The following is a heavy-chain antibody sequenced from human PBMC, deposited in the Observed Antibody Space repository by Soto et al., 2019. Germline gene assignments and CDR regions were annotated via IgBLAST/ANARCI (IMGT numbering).Heavy chain of an antibody. CDR2: ISSSSSYI. CDR3: ARHQAAYSSGRPGDY. J-gene: IGHJ4*02. CDR1: GFTFSSYS. V-gene: IGHV3-21*01. Sequence: ESGGGLVKPGGSLRLSCAASGFTFSSYSMNWVRQAPGKGLEWVSSISSSSSYIYYADSVKGRFTISRDNAKNSLYLQLNSLRAEDTAVYYCARHQAAYSSGRPGDYWGQGTLVTVSS. D-gene: IGHD6-19*01.